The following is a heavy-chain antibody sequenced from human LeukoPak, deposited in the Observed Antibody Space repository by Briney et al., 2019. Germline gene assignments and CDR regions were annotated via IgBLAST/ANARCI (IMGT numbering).Heavy chain of an antibody. CDR2: IYPGDSDT. V-gene: IGHV5-51*01. CDR3: ARRRPARYYYIDV. CDR1: GYSFTSYW. D-gene: IGHD2-2*01. J-gene: IGHJ6*03. Sequence: GESLKISCKGSGYSFTSYWIGWVRQMPGKGLEWMGIIYPGDSDTRYSPSFQGQVTISADKSISTAYLQWSSLKASATAIYYCARRRPARYYYIDVWGKGTTVTVSS.